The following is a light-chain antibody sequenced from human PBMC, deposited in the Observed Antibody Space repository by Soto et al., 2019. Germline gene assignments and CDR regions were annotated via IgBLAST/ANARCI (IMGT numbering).Light chain of an antibody. V-gene: IGLV2-14*03. J-gene: IGLJ1*01. CDR3: SSYTTRNTEV. CDR2: DVT. Sequence: ALTHPASGTGSHRQSISISCIRTSSDVGAFNYVSWYQHHPGKAPQLIIYDVTSRPSGVSNRFSASKSGNTASLTISVLQAEDEADYYCSSYTTRNTEVFGTGTKVTVL. CDR1: SSDVGAFNY.